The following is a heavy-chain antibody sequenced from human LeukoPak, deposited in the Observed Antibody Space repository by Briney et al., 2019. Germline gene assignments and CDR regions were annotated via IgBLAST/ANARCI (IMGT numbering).Heavy chain of an antibody. CDR2: INQDGSEK. J-gene: IGHJ1*01. V-gene: IGHV3-7*01. CDR3: ARESTAGYNSSWYGFRN. Sequence: ISVVAVALGKRLEWVANINQDGSEKYYVDSVKGRFTISRDNAKNSLFLQMGSLRVEDTAVYYCARESTAGYNSSWYGFRNWGQGTLVSVSS. D-gene: IGHD6-13*01.